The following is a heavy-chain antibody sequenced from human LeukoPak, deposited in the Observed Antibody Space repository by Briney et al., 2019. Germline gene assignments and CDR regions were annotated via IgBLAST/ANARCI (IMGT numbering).Heavy chain of an antibody. CDR2: IHYSGST. D-gene: IGHD1-14*01. CDR3: VRDRYGNYFDY. J-gene: IGHJ4*02. Sequence: SETLSLTCTVSGGSISTYYWSWFRQHPGKGLEWIGYIHYSGSTDYNPSLESRVTISLDTSKNHFSLKVRSVTAADTAVYYCVRDRYGNYFDYWSQGTLVTVSS. CDR1: GGSISTYY. V-gene: IGHV4-59*12.